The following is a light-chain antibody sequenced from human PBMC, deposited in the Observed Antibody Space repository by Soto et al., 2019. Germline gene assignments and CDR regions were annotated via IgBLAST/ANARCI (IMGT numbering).Light chain of an antibody. CDR1: QTVLYSSNNKNY. V-gene: IGKV4-1*01. CDR2: WAS. J-gene: IGKJ4*01. CDR3: HQYHTPPLT. Sequence: DIVMTQSPDSLAVALGERATINCKSSQTVLYSSNNKNYIGWYQQNPGQSPKLLIYWASTRQSGVPDRFSGSGSGTDFTLTISSLQAEDVAIYYCHQYHTPPLTFGGGTKVEIK.